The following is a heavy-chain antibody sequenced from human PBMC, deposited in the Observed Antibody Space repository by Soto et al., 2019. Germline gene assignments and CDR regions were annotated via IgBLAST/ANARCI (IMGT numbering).Heavy chain of an antibody. D-gene: IGHD3-9*01. J-gene: IGHJ6*02. CDR1: GGSVSSGSYY. V-gene: IGHV4-61*01. Sequence: SETLSLTCTVSGGSVSSGSYYWSWIRQPPGKGLEWIGYIYYSGSTNYNPSLKSRVTISVDTSKNQFPLKLSSVTAADTAVYYCARVYYDILTGYYWGNPHDYYYGMDGWGQGTTVPVSS. CDR3: ARVYYDILTGYYWGNPHDYYYGMDG. CDR2: IYYSGST.